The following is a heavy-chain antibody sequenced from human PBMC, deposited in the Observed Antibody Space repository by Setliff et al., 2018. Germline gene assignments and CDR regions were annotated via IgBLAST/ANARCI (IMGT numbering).Heavy chain of an antibody. D-gene: IGHD6-19*01. Sequence: GESLKISCKGSGYSFTSYWIGWVRQMPGKGLEWMGIIYPGDSDTRYSPSFQGQVTISADKSISTAYLQWSSLKASDTAMYYCAGHIAVAGTADAFDIWGQGTMVTVSS. CDR2: IYPGDSDT. CDR3: AGHIAVAGTADAFDI. CDR1: GYSFTSYW. J-gene: IGHJ3*02. V-gene: IGHV5-51*01.